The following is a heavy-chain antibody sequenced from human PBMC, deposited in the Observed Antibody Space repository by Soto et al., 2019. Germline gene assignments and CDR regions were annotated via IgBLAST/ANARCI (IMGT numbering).Heavy chain of an antibody. V-gene: IGHV1-24*01. CDR1: GYTLTELS. Sequence: ASVKVSCKVSGYTLTELSMHWARQAPGKGLEWMGGFDPEDGETIYAQKFQGRVTMTEDTSTDTAYMELGSLRSEDTAVYYCATEVRYDSSGYYYGMVDPWGQGTLVTVSS. D-gene: IGHD3-22*01. CDR2: FDPEDGET. CDR3: ATEVRYDSSGYYYGMVDP. J-gene: IGHJ5*02.